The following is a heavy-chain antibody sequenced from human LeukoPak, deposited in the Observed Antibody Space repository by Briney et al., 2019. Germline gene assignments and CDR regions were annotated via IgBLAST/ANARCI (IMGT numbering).Heavy chain of an antibody. J-gene: IGHJ4*02. Sequence: SETLSLTCAVYGGSFSNYYWSWVRQPPGKGLEWIGEITQSGKTNYNPSLKSRVAILMDTSKNQFSLMLNSVTAADTAMYYCARGGATPMVFHYWGQGNLVTVSS. CDR2: ITQSGKT. D-gene: IGHD5-18*01. V-gene: IGHV4-34*01. CDR3: ARGGATPMVFHY. CDR1: GGSFSNYY.